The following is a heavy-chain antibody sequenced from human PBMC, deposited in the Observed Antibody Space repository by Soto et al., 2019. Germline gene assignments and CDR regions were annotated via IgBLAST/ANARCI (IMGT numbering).Heavy chain of an antibody. J-gene: IGHJ6*02. CDR3: ARGNSSSWYYYYGMDV. CDR1: GYSFTSYW. CDR2: IDPSDSYT. V-gene: IGHV5-10-1*01. D-gene: IGHD6-13*01. Sequence: GESLKISCKGSGYSFTSYWISWVRQMPGKGLEWMGRIDPSDSYTNHSPSFQGHVTISADKSISTAYLQWSSLKASDTAMYYCARGNSSSWYYYYGMDVWGQGTTVTVSS.